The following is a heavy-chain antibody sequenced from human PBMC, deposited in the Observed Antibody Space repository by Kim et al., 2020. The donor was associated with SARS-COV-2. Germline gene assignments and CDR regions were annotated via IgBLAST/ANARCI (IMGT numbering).Heavy chain of an antibody. V-gene: IGHV1-8*01. CDR2: MNPNSGNT. CDR3: ARGLWLQTPAGMDV. CDR1: GYTFTSYN. D-gene: IGHD5-12*01. J-gene: IGHJ6*02. Sequence: ASVKVSCKASGYTFTSYNINWVRQATGQGLEWMGWMNPNSGNTGYAQKFQGRVTMTRNTSISTAYMELSSLRSEDTAVYYCARGLWLQTPAGMDVWGQGTTVTVSS.